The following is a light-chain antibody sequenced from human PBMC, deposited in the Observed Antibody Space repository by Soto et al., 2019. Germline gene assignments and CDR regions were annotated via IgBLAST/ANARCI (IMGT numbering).Light chain of an antibody. CDR3: QQYNDWPRT. V-gene: IGKV3-15*01. Sequence: EIVMTQSPATLSVSPGERATLSCRASQSVGTYLAWYQQKPGQAPRLLIYGASTRAAGISPRFSGGGSGTEFTLTISSLQSEDFAVYYCQQYNDWPRTFGQVTKLGIK. J-gene: IGKJ1*01. CDR2: GAS. CDR1: QSVGTY.